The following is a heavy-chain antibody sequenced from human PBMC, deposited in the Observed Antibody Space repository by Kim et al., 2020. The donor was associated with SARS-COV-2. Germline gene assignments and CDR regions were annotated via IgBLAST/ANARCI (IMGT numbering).Heavy chain of an antibody. CDR3: ARASGYYDILTGSRTYYYGMDV. CDR2: INHSGST. CDR1: GGSFSGYY. V-gene: IGHV4-34*01. D-gene: IGHD3-9*01. J-gene: IGHJ6*02. Sequence: SETLSLTCAVYGGSFSGYYWSWIRQPPGKGLEWIGEINHSGSTNYNPSLKSRVTISVDTSKNQFSLKLSSVTAADTAVYYCARASGYYDILTGSRTYYYGMDVWGQGTTVAVSS.